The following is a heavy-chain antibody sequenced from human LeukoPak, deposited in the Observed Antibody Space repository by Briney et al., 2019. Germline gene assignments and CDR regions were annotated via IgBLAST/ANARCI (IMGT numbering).Heavy chain of an antibody. CDR3: ARDRVSSGWYTFDY. Sequence: GGSLRLSCAASGFTYSSYNVHWVRQAPGKGLEWVSSISSSSSYIYYADSVKGRFTISRDNAKNSLYLQMNSLRAEDTAVYYCARDRVSSGWYTFDYWGQGTLVTVSS. D-gene: IGHD6-19*01. V-gene: IGHV3-21*01. J-gene: IGHJ4*02. CDR2: ISSSSSYI. CDR1: GFTYSSYN.